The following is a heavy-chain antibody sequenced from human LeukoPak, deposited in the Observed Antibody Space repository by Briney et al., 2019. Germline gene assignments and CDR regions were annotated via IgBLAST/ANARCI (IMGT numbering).Heavy chain of an antibody. Sequence: PGGSLRLSCAASGFTFDDYAMHWVRQAPGKGLEWVSGISWNSGRIAYTDSVKGRFTISRDNAKNSLYLQMNSLTAEDTALYYCVKDGVARLDFYGMDVWGQGTMVTVSS. CDR1: GFTFDDYA. D-gene: IGHD6-19*01. V-gene: IGHV3-9*01. J-gene: IGHJ6*02. CDR2: ISWNSGRI. CDR3: VKDGVARLDFYGMDV.